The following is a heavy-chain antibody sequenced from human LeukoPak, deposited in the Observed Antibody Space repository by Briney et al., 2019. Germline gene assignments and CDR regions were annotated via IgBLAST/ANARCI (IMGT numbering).Heavy chain of an antibody. J-gene: IGHJ4*02. CDR1: GYSFTSYW. V-gene: IGHV5-51*01. D-gene: IGHD6-13*01. CDR2: IYPGDSDT. CDR3: ARRYPPGSSWPYYFDY. Sequence: GESLKISCKGSGYSFTSYWLGWVRQMPGKGLEWMGIIYPGDSDTRYSPSFQGQVTISADKSISTAYLQWSSLKASDTAMYYCARRYPPGSSWPYYFDYWGQGTLVTVSS.